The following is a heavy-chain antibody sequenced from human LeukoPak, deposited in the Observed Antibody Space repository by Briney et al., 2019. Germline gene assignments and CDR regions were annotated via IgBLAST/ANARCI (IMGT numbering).Heavy chain of an antibody. Sequence: ASVKVSCKASGYTXTGYYMHGVRQAPGQGLEWMGWINPNSGGTNYAQKFQGRVTMTRDTSISTAYMELSRLRSDDTAVYYCAREAYYDILTGYYDWEYWFDPWGQGTLVTVSS. CDR3: AREAYYDILTGYYDWEYWFDP. CDR2: INPNSGGT. CDR1: GYTXTGYY. V-gene: IGHV1-2*02. D-gene: IGHD3-9*01. J-gene: IGHJ5*02.